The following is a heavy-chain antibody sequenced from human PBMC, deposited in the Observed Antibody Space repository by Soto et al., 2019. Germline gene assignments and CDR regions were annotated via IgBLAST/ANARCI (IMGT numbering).Heavy chain of an antibody. Sequence: PGGSLRLSCAASGFTFSSYGMNWVRQAPGKGLEWVAVISYDGSNKYYADSVKGRFTISRDNSKNTLYLQMDSLRAEDTAVYYCAKDGLVPYWGQGTLVTASS. J-gene: IGHJ4*02. CDR1: GFTFSSYG. V-gene: IGHV3-30*18. D-gene: IGHD3-10*01. CDR3: AKDGLVPY. CDR2: ISYDGSNK.